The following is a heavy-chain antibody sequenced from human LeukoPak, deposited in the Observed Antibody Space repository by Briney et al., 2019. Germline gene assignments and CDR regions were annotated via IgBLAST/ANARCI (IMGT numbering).Heavy chain of an antibody. CDR3: GRHVGATLYFDD. Sequence: GESLKISCKGSGYSFTTYWIGWVRQMPGKGLEWMGIIYPGDSDTRYSPSFQGHVTISADKSVSTAYLQWSSLKASDTAMYYCGRHVGATLYFDDWGQGTLVTVSS. V-gene: IGHV5-51*01. J-gene: IGHJ4*02. D-gene: IGHD1-26*01. CDR2: IYPGDSDT. CDR1: GYSFTTYW.